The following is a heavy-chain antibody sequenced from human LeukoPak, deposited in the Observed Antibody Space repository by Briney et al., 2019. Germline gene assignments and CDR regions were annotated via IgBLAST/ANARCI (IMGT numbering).Heavy chain of an antibody. Sequence: PGGSLRLSCAASGFTFSSYSMNWVRQAPGKGLEWASYISSSSSAIYYADSVKGRFTISRDNAKKSLYLQMNSLRAEDTAVYYCAELGITMIGGVWGKGTTVTISS. CDR2: ISSSSSAI. D-gene: IGHD3-10*02. V-gene: IGHV3-48*01. CDR1: GFTFSSYS. CDR3: AELGITMIGGV. J-gene: IGHJ6*04.